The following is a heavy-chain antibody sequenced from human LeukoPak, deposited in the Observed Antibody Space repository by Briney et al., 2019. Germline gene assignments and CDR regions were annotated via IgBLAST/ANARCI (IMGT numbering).Heavy chain of an antibody. J-gene: IGHJ5*02. Sequence: PGGSLRLSCAASGFTFSSFGMNWVRQAPGKGLEWVANIREERGQEYYVDSVKGRFTISKNSAKNSLYLQMNTLRVEDTAMYYCASLDTAKQPLANHWGQGTLVTVSS. V-gene: IGHV3-7*03. CDR1: GFTFSSFG. D-gene: IGHD5-18*01. CDR2: IREERGQE. CDR3: ASLDTAKQPLANH.